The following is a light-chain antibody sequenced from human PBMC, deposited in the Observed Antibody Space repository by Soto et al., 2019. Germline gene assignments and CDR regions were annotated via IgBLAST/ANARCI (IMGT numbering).Light chain of an antibody. CDR1: SSDVGGYNY. Sequence: QSVLTQPASVSGSPGQSITITYTGTSSDVGGYNYVSWYQQHPGKAPKLMIYEVSNRPSGVSNRFSGSKSGNTASLTFSGLQAEDEADYYCSSYTSSNTLVVFGTGTKVTVL. CDR2: EVS. CDR3: SSYTSSNTLVV. J-gene: IGLJ1*01. V-gene: IGLV2-14*01.